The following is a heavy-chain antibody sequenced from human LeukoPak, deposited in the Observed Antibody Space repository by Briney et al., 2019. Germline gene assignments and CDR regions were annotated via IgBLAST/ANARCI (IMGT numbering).Heavy chain of an antibody. V-gene: IGHV1-2*06. CDR1: GYTFTGYY. J-gene: IGHJ4*02. CDR2: INPNSGGT. CDR3: ARDFVRYYDSSGYYYGY. D-gene: IGHD3-22*01. Sequence: SVKVSCKASGYTFTGYYMHWVRQAPGQGLEWMGRINPNSGGTNYAQKFQGRVTMTRDTSISTAYMELSRLRSDDTAVYYCARDFVRYYDSSGYYYGYWGQGTLVTVSS.